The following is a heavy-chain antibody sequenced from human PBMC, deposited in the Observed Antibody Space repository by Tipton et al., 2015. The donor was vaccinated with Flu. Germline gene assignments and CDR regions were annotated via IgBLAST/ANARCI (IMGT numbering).Heavy chain of an antibody. V-gene: IGHV3-7*01. CDR3: ARDLIVVVPAATYNGFDP. D-gene: IGHD2-2*01. CDR1: GFTFSSYW. J-gene: IGHJ5*02. CDR2: IKQDGSEK. Sequence: TASGFTFSSYWMSWVRQAPGKGLEWVANIKQDGSEKYYVDSVKGRFTISRDNAKNSLYLQMNSLRAEDTAVYYCARDLIVVVPAATYNGFDPWGQGTLVTVSS.